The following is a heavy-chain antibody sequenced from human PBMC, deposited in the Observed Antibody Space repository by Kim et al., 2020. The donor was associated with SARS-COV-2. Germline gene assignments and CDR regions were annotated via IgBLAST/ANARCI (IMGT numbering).Heavy chain of an antibody. Sequence: GGSLRLSCAASGFTFSDSYMSWIRQAPGKGLEWPSYINSNGNSVYYSDSVKGRFTISRDNAKNSLSLQMNSLRVQDTAVYYCVRGRALPRKRLVYSRGWLRDYWGQGTPVIVSS. CDR1: GFTFSDSY. CDR2: INSNGNSV. D-gene: IGHD6-19*01. CDR3: VRGRALPRKRLVYSRGWLRDY. J-gene: IGHJ4*02. V-gene: IGHV3-11*01.